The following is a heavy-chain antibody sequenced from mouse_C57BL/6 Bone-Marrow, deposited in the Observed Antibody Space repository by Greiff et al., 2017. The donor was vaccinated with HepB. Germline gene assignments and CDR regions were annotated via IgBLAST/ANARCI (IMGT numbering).Heavy chain of an antibody. CDR1: GYTFTSYD. V-gene: IGHV1-85*01. CDR3: ARALTTVVHFWYFDV. CDR2: IYPRDGST. D-gene: IGHD1-1*01. J-gene: IGHJ1*03. Sequence: VKLVESGPELVKPGASVKLSCKASGYTFTSYDINWVKQRPGQGLEWIGWIYPRDGSTKYNEKFKGKATLTVDTASSTAYMELHSLTSEDSAVYFCARALTTVVHFWYFDVWGTGTTVTVSS.